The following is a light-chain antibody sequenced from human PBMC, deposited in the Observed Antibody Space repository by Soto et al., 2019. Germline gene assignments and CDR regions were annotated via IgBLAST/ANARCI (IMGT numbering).Light chain of an antibody. CDR3: TSYIGSDTGV. CDR2: EVS. CDR1: SSDVGAYKY. J-gene: IGLJ3*02. V-gene: IGLV2-8*01. Sequence: ALTQPPSASGSPGQSVTISCTGTSSDVGAYKYVSWYQQYPGKAPKLMIYEVSKRPSGVPARFSGSKSGNTASLTVSGLQSEDEADYYCTSYIGSDTGVFGGGTKLTVL.